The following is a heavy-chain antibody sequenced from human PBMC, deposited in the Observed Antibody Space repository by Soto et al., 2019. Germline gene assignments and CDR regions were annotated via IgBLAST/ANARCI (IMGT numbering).Heavy chain of an antibody. Sequence: ASVKVSCKASGYTFTGYYMHWVRQAPGQGLEWMGWINPNSGGTNYAQKFRGWVTMTRDTSISTAYMELSRLRSDDTAVYYCARGRYGSSWYLDYWGQGTLVTVSS. CDR1: GYTFTGYY. CDR3: ARGRYGSSWYLDY. D-gene: IGHD6-13*01. V-gene: IGHV1-2*04. J-gene: IGHJ4*02. CDR2: INPNSGGT.